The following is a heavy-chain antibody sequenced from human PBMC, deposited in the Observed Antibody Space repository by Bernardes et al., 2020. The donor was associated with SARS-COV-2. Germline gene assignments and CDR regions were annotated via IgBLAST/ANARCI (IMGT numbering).Heavy chain of an antibody. V-gene: IGHV4-34*01. CDR1: GWSFSGYY. CDR2: INHSGST. J-gene: IGHJ4*02. CDR3: ARWEEYYYDSSGYYDY. D-gene: IGHD3-22*01. Sequence: SETLSLTCAVYGWSFSGYYWSWIRQPPGKGLEWIGEINHSGSTNYNPSLKSRVTISVDTSKNQFSLKLSSVTAADTAVYYCARWEEYYYDSSGYYDYWGQGTLVTVSS.